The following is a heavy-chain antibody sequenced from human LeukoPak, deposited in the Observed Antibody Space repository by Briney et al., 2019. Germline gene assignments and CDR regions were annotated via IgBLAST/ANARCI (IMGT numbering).Heavy chain of an antibody. CDR3: ARGGRGYYYYGMDV. V-gene: IGHV1-69*04. D-gene: IGHD3-10*01. J-gene: IGHJ6*02. CDR2: IIPILGIA. CDR1: GGIFSSYA. Sequence: SVKVSCKASGGIFSSYAISWVRQAPGQGLEWMGRIIPILGIANYAQKFQGRVTITADKSTSTAYMELSSLRSEDTAVYYCARGGRGYYYYGMDVWGQGTTVTVSS.